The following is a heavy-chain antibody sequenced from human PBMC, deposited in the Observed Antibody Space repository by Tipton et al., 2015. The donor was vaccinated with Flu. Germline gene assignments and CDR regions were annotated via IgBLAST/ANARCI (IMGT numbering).Heavy chain of an antibody. CDR1: GGSFSGYY. Sequence: TLSLTCAVYGGSFSGYYWSWIRQPPGKGLEWIGEINHSGSTNYNPSLKSRVTISVDTSKNQLSLKLSSVTAADTAAYYCARDDRVVVVPAAMGFLYGMDVWGQGTTVTVSS. D-gene: IGHD2-2*01. V-gene: IGHV4-34*01. J-gene: IGHJ6*02. CDR2: INHSGST. CDR3: ARDDRVVVVPAAMGFLYGMDV.